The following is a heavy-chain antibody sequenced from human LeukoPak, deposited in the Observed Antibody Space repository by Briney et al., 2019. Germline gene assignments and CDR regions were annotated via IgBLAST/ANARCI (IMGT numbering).Heavy chain of an antibody. CDR3: AKIAHYYGSGSYYEYYFDY. CDR2: ISGSGGTT. J-gene: IGHJ4*02. CDR1: GFTFSSYA. V-gene: IGHV3-23*01. D-gene: IGHD3-10*01. Sequence: GGSLRLSCAASGFTFSSYAMSWVRQAPGKGLEWVSAISGSGGTTNYVDSVKGRFTISRDNSKNTLYLQMNSLRAEDTAVYYCAKIAHYYGSGSYYEYYFDYWGQGTLVTASS.